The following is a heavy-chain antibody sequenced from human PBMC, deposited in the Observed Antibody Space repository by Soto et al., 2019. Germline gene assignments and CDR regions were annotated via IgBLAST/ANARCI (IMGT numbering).Heavy chain of an antibody. J-gene: IGHJ4*02. V-gene: IGHV3-74*01. D-gene: IGHD1-20*01. CDR3: AKDWYLCLAF. CDR1: GFTFSIAL. CDR2: ITSDGSET. Sequence: PGGSLRLSCVASGFTFSIALMHWVRHAPGKGLEWVSRITSDGSETIYADSVKGRFTISRDNAKSTVYLQMHSLRAEDTGVYYCAKDWYLCLAFGGQGIPVTVSS.